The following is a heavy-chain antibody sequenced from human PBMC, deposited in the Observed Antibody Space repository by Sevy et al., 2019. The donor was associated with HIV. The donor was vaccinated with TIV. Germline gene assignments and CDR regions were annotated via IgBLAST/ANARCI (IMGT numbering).Heavy chain of an antibody. Sequence: ETLSLTCTVSGGSISSSSYYWGWIRQAPGKGLEWVSSISGSSNYIYYADSMKGRFTISRDNAKNSLYLQMNSLRAEDTAVYYCARGPPDGSYDYFDYWGQGTLVTVSS. CDR2: ISGSSNYI. CDR3: ARGPPDGSYDYFDY. V-gene: IGHV3-21*01. CDR1: GGSISSSS. J-gene: IGHJ4*02. D-gene: IGHD1-26*01.